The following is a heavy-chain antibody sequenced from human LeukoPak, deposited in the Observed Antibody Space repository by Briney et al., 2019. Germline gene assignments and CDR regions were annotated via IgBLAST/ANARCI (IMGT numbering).Heavy chain of an antibody. V-gene: IGHV3-30*18. J-gene: IGHJ5*02. Sequence: GGSLRLSCAASGFTFSTYGMHWVRQAPGKGLEWVAVISYDGSNSYYADSVKGRFTISRDNSKNTLYLQVNSLRAEDTAVYYCAKGYGLRLVNNWFDPWGQGTLVTVSS. CDR2: ISYDGSNS. D-gene: IGHD6-19*01. CDR3: AKGYGLRLVNNWFDP. CDR1: GFTFSTYG.